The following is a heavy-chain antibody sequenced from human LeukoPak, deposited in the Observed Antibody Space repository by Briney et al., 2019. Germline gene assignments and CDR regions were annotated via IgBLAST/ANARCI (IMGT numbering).Heavy chain of an antibody. CDR2: INHSGST. CDR1: GGSFSGYY. D-gene: IGHD4-11*01. J-gene: IGHJ4*02. CDR3: ARRGGRLYSNYGYGYFDY. V-gene: IGHV4-34*01. Sequence: SETLSLTCAVYGGSFSGYYWSWIRQPPGKGLEWIGEINHSGSTNYNPSLKSRVTISVDTSKNQFSLKLSSVTAADTAVYYCARRGGRLYSNYGYGYFDYWGQGTLVTISS.